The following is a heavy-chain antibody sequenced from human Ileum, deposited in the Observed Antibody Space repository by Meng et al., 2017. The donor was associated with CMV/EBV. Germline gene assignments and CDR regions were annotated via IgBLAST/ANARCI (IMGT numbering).Heavy chain of an antibody. V-gene: IGHV3-23*01. CDR2: ISGSGGSI. D-gene: IGHD5-18*01. Sequence: GGSLRLSCAASGVSFNSYAMSWVRQAPGKGLEWVSTISGSGGSIYYADSVKSRFTISRDNSKNTLYLQMNSLRAEDTAVYYCAKGRVGYTYGYGMDVWGQGTTVTVSS. J-gene: IGHJ6*02. CDR3: AKGRVGYTYGYGMDV. CDR1: GVSFNSYA.